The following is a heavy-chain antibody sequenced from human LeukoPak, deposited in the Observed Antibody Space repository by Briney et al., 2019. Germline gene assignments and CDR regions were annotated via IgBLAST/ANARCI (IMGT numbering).Heavy chain of an antibody. Sequence: PSETLSLTCTVSGGSISSYYWSWIREPPGKGLVWIGYIYYSGSTNYNPSLKSRVTISVDTSKNQFSLKLSSVTAADTAVYYCARDSYSSGWPYNYYYGMDVWGQGTTVTVSS. CDR3: ARDSYSSGWPYNYYYGMDV. CDR1: GGSISSYY. V-gene: IGHV4-59*01. CDR2: IYYSGST. D-gene: IGHD6-19*01. J-gene: IGHJ6*02.